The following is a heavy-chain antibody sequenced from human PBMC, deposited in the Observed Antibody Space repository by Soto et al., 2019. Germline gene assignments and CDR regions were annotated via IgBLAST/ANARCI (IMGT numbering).Heavy chain of an antibody. V-gene: IGHV3-23*05. D-gene: IGHD2-15*01. CDR3: ARDLVVAASDWFDP. CDR1: GLPHSNFA. J-gene: IGHJ5*02. CDR2: IYGSGRGI. Sequence: GGSLRLSCTASGLPHSNFAMMWVRQAPGKGLECVSGIYGSGRGIEYADSVKGRFTISRDNSKNTVYLQMTGLRAEDTAVYYCARDLVVAASDWFDPWGQGTLVTVSS.